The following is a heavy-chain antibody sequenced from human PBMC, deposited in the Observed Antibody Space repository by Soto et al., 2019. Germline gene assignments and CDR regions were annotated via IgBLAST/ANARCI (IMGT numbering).Heavy chain of an antibody. CDR3: ASLYQRLQGYYYYYYMDV. Sequence: SETLSLTCAVYGGSFSGYYWSWIRQPPGKGLEWIGEINHSGSTNYNPSLKSRVAISVDTSKNQFSLKLSSVTAADTAVYYCASLYQRLQGYYYYYYMDVWGKGTTVTVSS. V-gene: IGHV4-34*01. CDR2: INHSGST. D-gene: IGHD2-2*01. CDR1: GGSFSGYY. J-gene: IGHJ6*03.